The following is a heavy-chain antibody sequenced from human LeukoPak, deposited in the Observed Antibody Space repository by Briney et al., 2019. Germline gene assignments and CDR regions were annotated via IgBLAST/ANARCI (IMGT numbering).Heavy chain of an antibody. CDR1: GFTFSSYA. J-gene: IGHJ5*02. CDR2: ISWNSGSI. CDR3: AKGYFDWLTPPFDP. Sequence: PGGSLRLSCAASGFTFSSYAMHWVRQAPGKGLEWVSGISWNSGSIGYADSVKGRFTISRDNAKNSLYLQMNSLRAEDTALYYCAKGYFDWLTPPFDPWGQGTLVTVSS. D-gene: IGHD3-9*01. V-gene: IGHV3-9*01.